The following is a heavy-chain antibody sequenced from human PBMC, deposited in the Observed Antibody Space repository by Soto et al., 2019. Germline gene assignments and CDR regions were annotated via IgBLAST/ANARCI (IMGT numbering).Heavy chain of an antibody. D-gene: IGHD6-19*01. Sequence: QVQLVQSGAEVKEPGASVKVSCKTSGYTFVSYGISWVRQAPGQGLEWMGWISPYNGNTNYARQFQGRATMATDTFTSTVYMELGSLRSDDTAGYYCSRDAQKWLVAAFEIWGQGTMVTVSS. CDR3: SRDAQKWLVAAFEI. J-gene: IGHJ3*02. CDR2: ISPYNGNT. CDR1: GYTFVSYG. V-gene: IGHV1-18*01.